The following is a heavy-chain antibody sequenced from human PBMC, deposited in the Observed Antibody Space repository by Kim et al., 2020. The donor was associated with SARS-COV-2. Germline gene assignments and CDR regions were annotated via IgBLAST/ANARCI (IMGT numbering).Heavy chain of an antibody. CDR3: AKDSYVSGTYYIHSFYYSMDV. CDR2: ISYDGSNK. D-gene: IGHD3-10*01. Sequence: GGSLRLSCAASGFTFTNYGIHWVRQAPGKGLEWVAVISYDGSNKYYADSVKGRFTISRDNSKNKLFLQMNSLRAEDTALYYCAKDSYVSGTYYIHSFYYSMDVWGQGTTVTVSS. CDR1: GFTFTNYG. J-gene: IGHJ6*02. V-gene: IGHV3-30*18.